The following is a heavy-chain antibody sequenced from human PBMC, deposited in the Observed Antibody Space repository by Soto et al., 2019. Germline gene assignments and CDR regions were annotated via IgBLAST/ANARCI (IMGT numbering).Heavy chain of an antibody. CDR1: GGSISSYY. CDR2: IYYSGST. D-gene: IGHD3-10*01. Sequence: KTSETLSLTCTVSGGSISSYYWSWIRQPPGKGLEWIGYIYYSGSTYYNPSLKSRVTISVDTSKNQFSLKLSSVTAADTAVYYCARAPGTGHFDYWGQGTLVTVSS. V-gene: IGHV4-59*12. J-gene: IGHJ4*02. CDR3: ARAPGTGHFDY.